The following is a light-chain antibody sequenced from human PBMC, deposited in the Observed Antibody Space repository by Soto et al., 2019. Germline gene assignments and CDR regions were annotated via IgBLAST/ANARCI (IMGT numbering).Light chain of an antibody. Sequence: QSALTQPASVSGSPGQSITISCTGTSSDIGAYDYVSWYQQHPGKAPKLMIFEVSDRPSGASIPFSGSKSGNTASLTISGLQTEDEADYYCSSYTDTGHVVFGRGTKLTVL. CDR1: SSDIGAYDY. CDR3: SSYTDTGHVV. J-gene: IGLJ2*01. CDR2: EVS. V-gene: IGLV2-14*01.